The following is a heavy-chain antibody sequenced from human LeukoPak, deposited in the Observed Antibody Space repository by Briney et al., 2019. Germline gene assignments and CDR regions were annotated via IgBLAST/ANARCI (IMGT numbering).Heavy chain of an antibody. V-gene: IGHV3-64D*06. Sequence: GGSLRLSCSASGLTFSSYAMHWVRQAPGKGLEYVSAISSNGGSTYYADSVKGRFTISRDNSKNTLYLQMSSLRAEDTAVYYCVKTGGGEGYYGSGSYYNVFDYWGQGTLVTVSS. CDR3: VKTGGGEGYYGSGSYYNVFDY. CDR2: ISSNGGST. D-gene: IGHD3-10*01. J-gene: IGHJ4*02. CDR1: GLTFSSYA.